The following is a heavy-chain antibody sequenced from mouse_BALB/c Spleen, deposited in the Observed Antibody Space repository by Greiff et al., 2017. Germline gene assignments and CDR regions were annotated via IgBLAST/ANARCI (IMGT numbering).Heavy chain of an antibody. D-gene: IGHD2-14*01. J-gene: IGHJ4*01. Sequence: EVQLVESGGGLVKPGGSLKLSCAASGFTFSDYYMYWVRQTPEKRLEWVATISDGGSYTYYPDSVKGRFTISRDNAKNTLYLQMSSLKSEDTAMYYCARRGQVRRGYAMDYWGQGTSVTVSS. CDR2: ISDGGSYT. V-gene: IGHV5-4*02. CDR3: ARRGQVRRGYAMDY. CDR1: GFTFSDYY.